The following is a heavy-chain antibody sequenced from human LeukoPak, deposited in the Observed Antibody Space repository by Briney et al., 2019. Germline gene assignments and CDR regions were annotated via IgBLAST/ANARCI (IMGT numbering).Heavy chain of an antibody. D-gene: IGHD6-19*01. J-gene: IGHJ4*02. CDR2: IYYSGST. CDR1: GGSISSYY. Sequence: SETLSLTCTVSGGSISSYYWSWIRQPPGKGLEWIGYIYYSGSTNYNPSLKSRVTISVDTSKNQFSLKLSSVTAADTAVYYCARDPSGWSHFDYWGQGTLVTVSS. CDR3: ARDPSGWSHFDY. V-gene: IGHV4-59*01.